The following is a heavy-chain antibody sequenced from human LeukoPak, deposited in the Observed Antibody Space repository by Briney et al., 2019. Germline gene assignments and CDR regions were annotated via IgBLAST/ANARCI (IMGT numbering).Heavy chain of an antibody. CDR2: INHSGST. Sequence: SETLSLTCAVYGGSFSGYYWSWIRQPPGKELEWIGEINHSGSTNYNPSLKSRVTISVDTSKNQFSLKLSSVTAADTAVYYCARGSGWYSSGWLGYWGQGTLVTVSS. CDR1: GGSFSGYY. J-gene: IGHJ4*02. D-gene: IGHD6-19*01. CDR3: ARGSGWYSSGWLGY. V-gene: IGHV4-34*01.